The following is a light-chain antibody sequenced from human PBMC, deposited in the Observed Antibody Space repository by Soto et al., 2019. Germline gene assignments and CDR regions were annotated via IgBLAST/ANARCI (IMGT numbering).Light chain of an antibody. CDR1: QSVSSNY. V-gene: IGKV3-20*01. J-gene: IGKJ1*01. CDR2: GAS. CDR3: QQYNSYPWT. Sequence: EIVLTQSPGILSLSPGERATLSCRASQSVSSNYLAWYQQRSGQAPRLLIYGASIRATAVPDRFSGSGSGTDFTLTISRLEPEDFATYYCQQYNSYPWTFGQGTKVEIK.